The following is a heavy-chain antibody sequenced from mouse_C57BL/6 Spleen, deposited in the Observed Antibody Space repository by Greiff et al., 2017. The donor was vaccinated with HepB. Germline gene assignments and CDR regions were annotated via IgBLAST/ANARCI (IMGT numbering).Heavy chain of an antibody. CDR3: ARRAGTSLYFDY. CDR1: GYAFSSYW. V-gene: IGHV1-80*01. J-gene: IGHJ2*01. CDR2: IYPGDGDT. D-gene: IGHD3-3*01. Sequence: QVQLKESGAELVKPGASVKISCKASGYAFSSYWMNWVKQRPGKGLEWIGQIYPGDGDTNYNGKFKGKATLTADKSSSTAYMQLSSLTSEDSAVYFGARRAGTSLYFDYWGQGTTLTVSS.